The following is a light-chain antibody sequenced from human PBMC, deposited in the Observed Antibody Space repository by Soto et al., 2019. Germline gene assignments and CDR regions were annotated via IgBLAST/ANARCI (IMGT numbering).Light chain of an antibody. V-gene: IGKV4-1*01. J-gene: IGKJ4*01. CDR1: QSVLYSSNNKNY. CDR2: WAS. Sequence: DIVMTQSPDSLAVSLGERATINCKSSQSVLYSSNNKNYLAWYQQKPGQPPKLLIYWASTRESGVPDRFSGSGSGTGFTLTIRSLQAEDVAVYYCQHYFSTPLTFGGGTKVEIK. CDR3: QHYFSTPLT.